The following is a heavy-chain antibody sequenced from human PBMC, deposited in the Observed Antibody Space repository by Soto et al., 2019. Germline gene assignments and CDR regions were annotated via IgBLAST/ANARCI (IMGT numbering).Heavy chain of an antibody. Sequence: SETLSLTCTVSGXXIXXYYWSXXXXXPGKGLEWLWYIYYSGSTNYTPSLKSRVTISVDTSKNQFSLKLSSVTAADTAVYYCARGYSYGYSDDGYDAFDIWGQGTM. CDR3: ARGYSYGYSDDGYDAFDI. D-gene: IGHD5-18*01. CDR1: GXXIXXYY. CDR2: IYYSGST. V-gene: IGHV4-59*01. J-gene: IGHJ3*02.